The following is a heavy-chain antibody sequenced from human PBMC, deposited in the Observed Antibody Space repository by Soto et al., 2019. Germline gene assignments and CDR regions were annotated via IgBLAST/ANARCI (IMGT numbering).Heavy chain of an antibody. D-gene: IGHD1-1*01. CDR3: ARHAPLMDWKPPQDRFDP. J-gene: IGHJ5*02. V-gene: IGHV5-10-1*01. CDR2: IDASDSYT. CDR1: GYSFTSYW. Sequence: RESLKISCKGSGYSFTSYWISWVRQMPGKGLEWMGRIDASDSYTNYSPSFQGHVTISADKSISTAYLQWSSLKASDTAMYYCARHAPLMDWKPPQDRFDPWGQGTLVTVSS.